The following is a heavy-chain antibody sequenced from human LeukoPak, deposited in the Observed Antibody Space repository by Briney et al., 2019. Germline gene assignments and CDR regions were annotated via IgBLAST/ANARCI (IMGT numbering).Heavy chain of an antibody. CDR3: ASGGEVSRSFDY. Sequence: GGSLRLSCAASGVTGTYMSWVRQAPGKGLEWVSVIYNGGTTYYADSVKGRFTISRDNSKSTLFLYLQMNSLRTDDAAVYYCASGGEVSRSFDYWGQGTLVTVFS. CDR2: IYNGGTT. J-gene: IGHJ4*02. CDR1: GVTGTY. D-gene: IGHD3-16*01. V-gene: IGHV3-66*02.